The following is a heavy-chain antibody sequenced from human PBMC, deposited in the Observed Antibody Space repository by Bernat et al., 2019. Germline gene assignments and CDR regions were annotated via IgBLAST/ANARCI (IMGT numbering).Heavy chain of an antibody. CDR3: ARVWATVIEVDAFDI. D-gene: IGHD4-17*01. V-gene: IGHV3-48*02. J-gene: IGHJ3*02. Sequence: EVQLVESGGGLVQPGGSLRLSCAASGFTFSSYSMNWVRQAPGKGLEWVSYISDSSSAIYYADSVKGRFTISRDNDKNSLYLQMNSLRDEDTAVYYCARVWATVIEVDAFDIWGQGTMVTVSS. CDR2: ISDSSSAI. CDR1: GFTFSSYS.